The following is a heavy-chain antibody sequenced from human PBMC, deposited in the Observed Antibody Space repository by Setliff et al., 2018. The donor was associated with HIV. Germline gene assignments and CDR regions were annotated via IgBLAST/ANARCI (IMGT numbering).Heavy chain of an antibody. Sequence: PGGSLRLSCAASGFTFSSYSMNWVRQSPGKGLEWVSYISGSGSGVDYADSVKGRFTVSRDNSKSTLYLQMNSLRAEDTAVYYCARDLYPLTTRYSFDYWGQGALVTVSS. CDR1: GFTFSSYS. CDR3: ARDLYPLTTRYSFDY. CDR2: ISGSGSGV. V-gene: IGHV3-48*01. D-gene: IGHD4-17*01. J-gene: IGHJ4*02.